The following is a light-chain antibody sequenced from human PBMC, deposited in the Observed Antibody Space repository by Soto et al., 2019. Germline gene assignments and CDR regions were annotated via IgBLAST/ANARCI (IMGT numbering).Light chain of an antibody. Sequence: QSVLTQPASVSESPGQSITISCTGTSSDVGAYNYVSWYQQHPGKAPKLMIYDVNYRPSGVSNRFSGSKSGNTASLTISGLQAEDEADYYCSSYTTSSTLVFGGGTKLTVL. V-gene: IGLV2-14*01. CDR3: SSYTTSSTLV. J-gene: IGLJ2*01. CDR2: DVN. CDR1: SSDVGAYNY.